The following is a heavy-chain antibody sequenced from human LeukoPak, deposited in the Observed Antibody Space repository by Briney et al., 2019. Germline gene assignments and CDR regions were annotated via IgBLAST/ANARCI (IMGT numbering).Heavy chain of an antibody. CDR3: AREPLWGSYRRYYFDY. V-gene: IGHV1-18*01. Sequence: ASVKVSCKASGYTFTSYGISWVRQAPGQGLEWMGWISAYNGNTNYAQKLQGRVTMATDTSTSTAYMELRSLRSDDTAVYYCAREPLWGSYRRYYFDYWGQGTLVTVSS. CDR1: GYTFTSYG. D-gene: IGHD3-16*02. CDR2: ISAYNGNT. J-gene: IGHJ4*02.